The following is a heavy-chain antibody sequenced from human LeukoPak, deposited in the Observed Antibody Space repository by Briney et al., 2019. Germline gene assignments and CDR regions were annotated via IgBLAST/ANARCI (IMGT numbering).Heavy chain of an antibody. CDR1: GFSFTTNA. Sequence: GGSLRLSCAASGFSFTTNAMNWVRQAPGKGLEWVSGISGSGGSTYYADSVKGRFTISRDNSKNTLYLQMNSLRAEDTAVYYCAKDLRGSGSYCDYWGQGTLVTVSS. J-gene: IGHJ4*02. D-gene: IGHD3-10*01. CDR3: AKDLRGSGSYCDY. V-gene: IGHV3-23*01. CDR2: ISGSGGST.